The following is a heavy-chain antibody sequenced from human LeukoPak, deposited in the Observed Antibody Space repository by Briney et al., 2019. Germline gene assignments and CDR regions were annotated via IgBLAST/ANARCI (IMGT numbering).Heavy chain of an antibody. D-gene: IGHD2-2*01. CDR1: GGSISSGDY. V-gene: IGHV4-34*01. J-gene: IGHJ4*02. Sequence: PSETLSLTCTVSGGSISSGDYWSWIRQPPGKGLEWIGEINHSGSTNYNPSLKSRVTISVDTSKNQFSLKLSSVTAADTAVYYCARSYAHDYWGQGTLVTVSS. CDR3: ARSYAHDY. CDR2: INHSGST.